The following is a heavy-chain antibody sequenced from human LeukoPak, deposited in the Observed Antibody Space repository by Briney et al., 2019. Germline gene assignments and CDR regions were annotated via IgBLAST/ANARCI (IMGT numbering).Heavy chain of an antibody. D-gene: IGHD3-3*01. J-gene: IGHJ3*02. CDR3: ARIRGITLFGVALDGFDI. CDR2: INPNSGGT. CDR1: GYTFTAYY. V-gene: IGHV1-2*02. Sequence: GASVKVSCKASGYTFTAYYMHWVRQAPGQGLEWMGWINPNSGGTNYAQKFQGRVTMTRDTSISTAYMELSRLRSDDTAVYYCARIRGITLFGVALDGFDIWGQGTMVTVSS.